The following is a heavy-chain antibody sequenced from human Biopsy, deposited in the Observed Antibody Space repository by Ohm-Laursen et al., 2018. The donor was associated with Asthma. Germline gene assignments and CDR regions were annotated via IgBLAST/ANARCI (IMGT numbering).Heavy chain of an antibody. CDR3: ARGQKSAGDRWFDP. CDR2: INPNSGAT. CDR1: GYPFIGYH. J-gene: IGHJ5*02. Sequence: ASVKVSCKSSGYPFIGYHIHWMRQAPGQGLEWMGRINPNSGATNYAQKFQGRVTMTRDTPISTAYMEVSRLRFDDTAVYYCARGQKSAGDRWFDPWGQGTLVTVSS. D-gene: IGHD6-13*01. V-gene: IGHV1-2*06.